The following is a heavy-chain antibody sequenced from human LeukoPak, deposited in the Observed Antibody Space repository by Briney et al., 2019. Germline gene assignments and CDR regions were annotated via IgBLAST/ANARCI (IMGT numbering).Heavy chain of an antibody. V-gene: IGHV3-23*01. CDR1: GFTFSSYA. CDR3: AKDRIAARPSLLELDV. Sequence: GGSLRLSCAASGFTFSSYAMSWVRQAPGKGLEWVSAISGSGGSTYYADSVKGRFTISRDNSKNTLYLQMNSLRAEDTAVYYCAKDRIAARPSLLELDVWGKGTTVTVSS. CDR2: ISGSGGST. J-gene: IGHJ6*04. D-gene: IGHD6-6*01.